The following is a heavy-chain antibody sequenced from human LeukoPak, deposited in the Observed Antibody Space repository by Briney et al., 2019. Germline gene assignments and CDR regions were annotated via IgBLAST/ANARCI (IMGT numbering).Heavy chain of an antibody. Sequence: KSSETLSLTCTVSGGSLSGDYWNWIRQPPGKGLEWIGYIYYTGTTDYSPSLKSRVTISLDISKNQFSLKLRSVTAADTAVYYCARTNAFGNRGQGTMVTVSS. CDR1: GGSLSGDY. CDR2: IYYTGTT. V-gene: IGHV4-59*01. J-gene: IGHJ3*02. CDR3: ARTNAFGN.